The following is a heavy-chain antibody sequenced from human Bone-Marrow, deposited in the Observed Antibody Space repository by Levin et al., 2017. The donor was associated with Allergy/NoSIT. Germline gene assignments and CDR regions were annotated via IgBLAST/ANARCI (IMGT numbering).Heavy chain of an antibody. V-gene: IGHV3-53*01. CDR1: GFTVSSNY. CDR3: ARGWFGELLSH. CDR2: IYSGGST. Sequence: LSLTCAASGFTVSSNYMSWVRQAPGKGPEWVSVIYSGGSTYYADSVTGRFTIPRDNSKNTLYLQMNSLRAEDTAVYYCARGWFGELLSHWGQGTLVTVSS. J-gene: IGHJ4*02. D-gene: IGHD3-10*01.